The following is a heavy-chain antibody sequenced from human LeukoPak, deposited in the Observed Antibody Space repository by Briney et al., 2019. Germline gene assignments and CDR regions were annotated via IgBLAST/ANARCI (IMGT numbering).Heavy chain of an antibody. J-gene: IGHJ4*02. CDR3: ARASAGTVLYYFDY. Sequence: GGSLRLSCAASGFTFSSYEMNWVRQAPGKGLEWVSSISSSSSYIYYADSVKGRFTISRDNAKNSLYLQMNSLRAEDTAVYYCARASAGTVLYYFDYWGQGTLVTVSS. CDR2: ISSSSSYI. V-gene: IGHV3-21*01. CDR1: GFTFSSYE. D-gene: IGHD6-13*01.